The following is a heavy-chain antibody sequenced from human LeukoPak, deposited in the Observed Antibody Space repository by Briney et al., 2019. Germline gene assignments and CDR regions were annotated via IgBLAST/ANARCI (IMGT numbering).Heavy chain of an antibody. V-gene: IGHV3-74*01. CDR2: INSDGSST. CDR1: GFTFSNYW. D-gene: IGHD1-26*01. J-gene: IGHJ6*03. Sequence: GGSLRLSCAASGFTFSNYWMHWVRQAPGKGLVWVSHINSDGSSTSYADSVKGRFTISRDDAKNTPYLQMNSLRAEDTAVYYCAGVSSGSYFGYYYYYMDVWGKGTTVTVSS. CDR3: AGVSSGSYFGYYYYYMDV.